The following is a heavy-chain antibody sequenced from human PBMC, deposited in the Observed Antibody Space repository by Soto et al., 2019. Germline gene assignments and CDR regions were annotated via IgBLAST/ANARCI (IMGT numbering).Heavy chain of an antibody. CDR2: IIPIFGTA. J-gene: IGHJ6*02. CDR3: ASHAGITIFGVASPVCGMDV. D-gene: IGHD3-3*01. V-gene: IGHV1-69*06. CDR1: GGTFSSYA. Sequence: SVKVSCKASGGTFSSYAISWMRQAPGQGLEWMGGIIPIFGTANYAQKFQGRVTITADKSTSTAYMELSSLRSEDTAVYYGASHAGITIFGVASPVCGMDVWGQGTTVTVSS.